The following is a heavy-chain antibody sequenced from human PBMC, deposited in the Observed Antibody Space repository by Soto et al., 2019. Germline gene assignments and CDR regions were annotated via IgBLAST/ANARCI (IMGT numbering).Heavy chain of an antibody. Sequence: TSVKVSCEACGDSYTNYGISWVRQDPGQGLEWMGWISANNGNTNYAQKLQGRVTMTTDTSTSTAYMELRSLRSDDTAVYYCARDPLDIVVVVAASGGFDYWGQGTLVTVSS. V-gene: IGHV1-18*01. CDR3: ARDPLDIVVVVAASGGFDY. CDR2: ISANNGNT. J-gene: IGHJ4*02. D-gene: IGHD2-15*01. CDR1: GDSYTNYG.